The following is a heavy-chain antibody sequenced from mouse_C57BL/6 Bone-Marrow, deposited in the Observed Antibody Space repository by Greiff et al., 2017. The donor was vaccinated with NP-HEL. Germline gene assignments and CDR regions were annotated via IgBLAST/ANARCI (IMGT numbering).Heavy chain of an antibody. CDR1: GYTFTSYD. CDR3: ARTGRSYAMDY. D-gene: IGHD4-1*01. Sequence: LQESGPELVKPGASVKLSCKASGYTFTSYDINWVKQRPGQGLEWIGWIYPRDGSTKYNEKFKGKATLTVDTSSSTAYMELHSLTSEDSAVYFCARTGRSYAMDYWGQGTSVTVSS. J-gene: IGHJ4*01. V-gene: IGHV1-85*01. CDR2: IYPRDGST.